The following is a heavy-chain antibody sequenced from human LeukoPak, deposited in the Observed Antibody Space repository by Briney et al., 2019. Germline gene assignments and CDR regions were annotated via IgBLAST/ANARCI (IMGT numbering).Heavy chain of an antibody. CDR3: ARLRGDYAGFDY. J-gene: IGHJ4*02. CDR2: ISSSSTI. D-gene: IGHD4-17*01. Sequence: GGSLRLPCAASGFTFSSYSMNWVRQAPGKGLEWVSYISSSSTIYYADSVKGRFTISRDNSKNTLYLQMNSLRAEDTAVYYCARLRGDYAGFDYWGQGTLVTVSS. V-gene: IGHV3-48*01. CDR1: GFTFSSYS.